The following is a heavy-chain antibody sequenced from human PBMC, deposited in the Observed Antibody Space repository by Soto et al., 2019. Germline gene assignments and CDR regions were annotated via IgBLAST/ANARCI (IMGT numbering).Heavy chain of an antibody. CDR2: IYYSGST. CDR1: GGSISSGGYY. J-gene: IGHJ5*02. D-gene: IGHD2-2*01. V-gene: IGHV4-31*03. CDR3: ARGDIVVVPSAIEGAGPWNRFDP. Sequence: SETLSLTCTVSGGSISSGGYYWSWIRQHPGQGLEWIGYIYYSGSTYYNPSLKSRVTISVDTSKNQFSLKLSSVTAADTAVYYCARGDIVVVPSAIEGAGPWNRFDPWGQGTLVTVSS.